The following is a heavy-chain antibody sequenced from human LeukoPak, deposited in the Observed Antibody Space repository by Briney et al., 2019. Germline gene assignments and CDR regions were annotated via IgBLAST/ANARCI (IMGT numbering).Heavy chain of an antibody. V-gene: IGHV4-34*01. D-gene: IGHD5-18*01. Sequence: SETLSLTCAVYGGSFSGYYWSWIHQPPGKGLEWIGEINHSGSTNYNPSLKSRVTISVDTSKNQFSLKLSSVTAADTAVYYCAIPGYSYGYHYYYYGMDVWGQGTTVTVSS. CDR1: GGSFSGYY. CDR3: AIPGYSYGYHYYYYGMDV. CDR2: INHSGST. J-gene: IGHJ6*02.